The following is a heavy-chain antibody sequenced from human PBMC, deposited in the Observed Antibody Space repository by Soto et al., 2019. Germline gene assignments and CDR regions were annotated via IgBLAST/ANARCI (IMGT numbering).Heavy chain of an antibody. J-gene: IGHJ3*02. CDR3: ARRTITYYYDSSGYSGGAFDI. V-gene: IGHV4-61*08. CDR2: IYYSGST. D-gene: IGHD3-22*01. Sequence: SETLSLTCTVSGGSISSGGYYWSWIRQHPGKGLEWIGYIYYSGSTNYNPSLKSRVTISVDTSKNQFSLKLSSVTAADTAVYYCARRTITYYYDSSGYSGGAFDIWGQGTMVTVSS. CDR1: GGSISSGGYY.